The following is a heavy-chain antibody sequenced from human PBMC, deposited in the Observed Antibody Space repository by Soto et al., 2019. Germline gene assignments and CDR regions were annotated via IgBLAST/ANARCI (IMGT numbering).Heavy chain of an antibody. CDR2: IYYSGST. CDR3: ASLGVTSIAARRYYYGMDV. Sequence: SETLSITCTVSGGSISSGGYYWSWIRQHPGKGLEWIGYIYYSGSTYYNPSLKSRVTISVDTSKNQFSLKLSSVTAADTAVYYCASLGVTSIAARRYYYGMDVWGQGTTVTVSS. CDR1: GGSISSGGYY. J-gene: IGHJ6*02. D-gene: IGHD6-6*01. V-gene: IGHV4-31*03.